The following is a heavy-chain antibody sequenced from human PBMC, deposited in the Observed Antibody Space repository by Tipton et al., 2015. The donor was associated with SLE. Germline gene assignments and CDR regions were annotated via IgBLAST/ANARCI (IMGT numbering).Heavy chain of an antibody. V-gene: IGHV3-53*05. CDR3: ARVIAAAGHAFDI. J-gene: IGHJ3*02. CDR1: GFTVSSNY. D-gene: IGHD6-13*01. Sequence: SLRLSCAASGFTVSSNYMSWVRQAPGKGLEWVSVIYSGGSTYYADSVKGRFAISRDNSKNTLYLQMNSLRAEDTAVYYCARVIAAAGHAFDIWGQGTMVTVSS. CDR2: IYSGGST.